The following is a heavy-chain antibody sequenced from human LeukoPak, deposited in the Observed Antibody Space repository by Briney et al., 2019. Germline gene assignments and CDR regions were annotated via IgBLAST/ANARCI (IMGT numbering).Heavy chain of an antibody. V-gene: IGHV4-39*07. CDR1: GGSISSSSYY. CDR3: ARGGASGSSGYLFVD. J-gene: IGHJ4*02. Sequence: PSETLSLTCTVSGGSISSSSYYWGWIRQPPGKGLEWIGSIYYSGSTNYNPSLKSRVTISVDTSKNQFSLKLSSVTAADTAVYYCARGGASGSSGYLFVDWGQGTLVTVSS. D-gene: IGHD3-22*01. CDR2: IYYSGST.